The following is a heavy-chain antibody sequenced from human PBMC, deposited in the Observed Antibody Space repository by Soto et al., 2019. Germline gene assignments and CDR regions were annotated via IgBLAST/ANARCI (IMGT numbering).Heavy chain of an antibody. V-gene: IGHV4-34*01. Sequence: SETLSLTCAVYGGSFSGYYWSWIRQPPGKGLEWIGEINHSGSTNYNPSLKSRVTISVDTSKNQFSLKLSSVTAADTAVYYCARGLAVNLDYWGQGTLVTVSS. CDR1: GGSFSGYY. J-gene: IGHJ4*02. CDR2: INHSGST. D-gene: IGHD4-17*01. CDR3: ARGLAVNLDY.